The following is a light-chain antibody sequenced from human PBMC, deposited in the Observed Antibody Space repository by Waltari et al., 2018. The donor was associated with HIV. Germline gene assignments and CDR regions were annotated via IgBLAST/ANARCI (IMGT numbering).Light chain of an antibody. CDR2: RNN. CDR3: AAWTDSLTAVV. V-gene: IGLV1-47*01. J-gene: IGLJ2*01. CDR1: SSNIGSYY. Sequence: QSLLTQSSSASGTPGQRVTISCSGSSSNIGSYYVYWYQQLPGTAPKLLIYRNNQRPSGVPDRFSGSKSGTSASLAINGLRSEDEADYYCAAWTDSLTAVVFGGGTKLSVL.